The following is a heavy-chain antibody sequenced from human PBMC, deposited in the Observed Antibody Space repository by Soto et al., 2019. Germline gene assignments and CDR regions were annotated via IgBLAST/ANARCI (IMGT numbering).Heavy chain of an antibody. D-gene: IGHD2-15*01. CDR2: FDPEDGET. CDR1: GYTLTELS. Sequence: ASVKVSCEVSGYTLTELSLHCVRQAPGKGLERMGGFDPEDGETIYAQKFQCRGTMTEDTSTDTAYMELSSLRSEDTAVYYCATVRSGNGRGAFDIWGQGTMGTVAS. J-gene: IGHJ3*02. CDR3: ATVRSGNGRGAFDI. V-gene: IGHV1-24*01.